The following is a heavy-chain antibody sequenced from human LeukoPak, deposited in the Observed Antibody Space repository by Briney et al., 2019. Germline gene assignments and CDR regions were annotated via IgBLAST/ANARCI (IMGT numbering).Heavy chain of an antibody. CDR3: ARQSGACSGGSCYNWFDP. J-gene: IGHJ5*02. CDR2: IYYSGST. CDR1: GGSISSYY. Sequence: SETLSLTCTVSGGSISSYYWSWIRQPPGKGMEWIGYIYYSGSTNYNPSLKSRVTISVGTSKNQFSLKLNSVTAADTAVYYCARQSGACSGGSCYNWFDPWGQGTLVTVSS. V-gene: IGHV4-59*08. D-gene: IGHD2-15*01.